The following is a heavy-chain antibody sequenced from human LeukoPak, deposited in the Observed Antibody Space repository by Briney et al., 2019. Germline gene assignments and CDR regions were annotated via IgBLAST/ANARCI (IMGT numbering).Heavy chain of an antibody. Sequence: GGSLRLSCAASGVAFDSHGMHWVRQAPGKGLEWVAVMWYDGSNKDYADSVKGRFTISRDNSKNTLYLQMNSLRAEDTAVYYCARARNNYDRSGFSALDYWGQGTLVTVSS. CDR1: GVAFDSHG. D-gene: IGHD3-22*01. CDR2: MWYDGSNK. CDR3: ARARNNYDRSGFSALDY. V-gene: IGHV3-33*01. J-gene: IGHJ4*02.